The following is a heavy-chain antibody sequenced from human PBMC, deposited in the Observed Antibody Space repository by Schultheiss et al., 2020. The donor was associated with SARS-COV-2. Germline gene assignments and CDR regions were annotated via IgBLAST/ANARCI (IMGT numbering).Heavy chain of an antibody. CDR1: GGSISSSSYY. J-gene: IGHJ3*02. CDR3: ARQGLLWFGELDAFDI. CDR2: IYYSGST. Sequence: SQTLSLTCTVSGGSISSSSYYWGWIRQPPGKGLEWIGSIYYSGSTYYNPSLKSRVTISVDTSKNQFSLKLSSVTAADTAVYYCARQGLLWFGELDAFDIWGQGTMVTVSS. V-gene: IGHV4-39*01. D-gene: IGHD3-10*01.